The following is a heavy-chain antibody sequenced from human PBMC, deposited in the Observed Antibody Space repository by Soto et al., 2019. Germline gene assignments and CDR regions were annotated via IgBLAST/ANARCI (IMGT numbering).Heavy chain of an antibody. Sequence: QVQLQESGPGLVKPSETLSLTCTVSGGSIISYYWTWIRQPPGKGLEWIGYIHYSGSTNYNPSLKSRVTISVDTYKNQISLKLSSVTAADTAVYYCARGLRRQQGGEWFDPWGQGTLVTVSS. CDR2: IHYSGST. CDR1: GGSIISYY. V-gene: IGHV4-59*01. D-gene: IGHD6-13*01. J-gene: IGHJ5*02. CDR3: ARGLRRQQGGEWFDP.